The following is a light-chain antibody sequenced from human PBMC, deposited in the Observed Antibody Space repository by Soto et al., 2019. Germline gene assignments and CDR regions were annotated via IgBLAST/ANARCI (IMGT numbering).Light chain of an antibody. CDR3: CSYVGSYSYV. J-gene: IGLJ1*01. V-gene: IGLV2-11*01. CDR1: SSDVGDYNS. Sequence: SALTQPRSVSGSPGQSVTVSCIGTSSDVGDYNSVSWYQQHPGKAPKLMIYDVSKRPSGVPDRFSGSKSGNTASLTISGLQAEDEADYYCCSYVGSYSYVFGIGTKVTVL. CDR2: DVS.